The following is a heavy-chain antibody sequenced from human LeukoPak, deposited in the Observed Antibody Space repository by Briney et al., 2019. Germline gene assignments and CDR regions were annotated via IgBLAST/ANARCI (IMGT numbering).Heavy chain of an antibody. CDR1: RFTFSSYA. D-gene: IGHD3-3*01. CDR2: INHSGST. CDR3: ARLFTRGY. V-gene: IGHV4-34*01. Sequence: GSLRLSCAASRFTFSSYAMSWVRQPPGKGLEWIGEINHSGSTNYNPSLKSRVTISVDTSKNQFSLKLSSVTAADTAVYYCARLFTRGYWGQGTLVTVSS. J-gene: IGHJ4*02.